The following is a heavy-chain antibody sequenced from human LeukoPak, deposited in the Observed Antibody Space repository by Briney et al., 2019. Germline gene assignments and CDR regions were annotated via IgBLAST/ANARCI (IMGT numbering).Heavy chain of an antibody. CDR2: IDARSGIT. CDR1: GFTFTIFG. Sequence: GGSLRLSCAASGFTFTIFGLNWVRQAPGKVPEWVSYIDARSGITYYADSVQGRFTISRDNAQESVFLQMNSLRADDTAVYYCARAAVATLAWGFDIWGQGTMVTVSS. D-gene: IGHD5-12*01. CDR3: ARAAVATLAWGFDI. V-gene: IGHV3-48*01. J-gene: IGHJ3*02.